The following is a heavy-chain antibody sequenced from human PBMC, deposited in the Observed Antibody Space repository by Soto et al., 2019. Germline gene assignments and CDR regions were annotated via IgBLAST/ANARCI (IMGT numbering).Heavy chain of an antibody. D-gene: IGHD3-9*01. V-gene: IGHV4-59*01. CDR1: GGSISSYY. Sequence: SETLSLTCTVSGGSISSYYWSWIRQPPGKGLEWIGYIYYSGSTNYNPSLKSRVTISVDTSKNQFSLKLSSVTAADTAVYYCARAGGYDILIYLDVWGNGTTVTVSS. CDR2: IYYSGST. J-gene: IGHJ6*03. CDR3: ARAGGYDILIYLDV.